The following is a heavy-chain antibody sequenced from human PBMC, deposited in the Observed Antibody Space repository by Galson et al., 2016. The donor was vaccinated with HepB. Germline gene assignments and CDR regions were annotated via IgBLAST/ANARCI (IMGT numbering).Heavy chain of an antibody. J-gene: IGHJ2*01. D-gene: IGHD4-11*01. Sequence: TLSLTCTVSGGSISSDNYYWSWIRQPAGKGLEWIGRIYASGNTNYNHSLKSQVAMSLDTSKNQFSLKLSSVTATDTAVYYCARGIYSDYRVSWYFDLWGRGALVAVSS. CDR1: GGSISSDNYY. CDR3: ARGIYSDYRVSWYFDL. CDR2: IYASGNT. V-gene: IGHV4-61*02.